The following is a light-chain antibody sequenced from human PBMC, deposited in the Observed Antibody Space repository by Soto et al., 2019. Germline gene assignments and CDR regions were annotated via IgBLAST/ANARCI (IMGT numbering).Light chain of an antibody. Sequence: ENLLTQSPDTLSLSAGERATLFCRASEIINSGYLAWYQQKPGRAPRLLIYGASKRATGIPDRFSGSESGTDFTLTINRLEPEDSAVYYCQQYGRSPTFGQGTRLEIX. CDR3: QQYGRSPT. J-gene: IGKJ5*01. CDR1: EIINSGY. CDR2: GAS. V-gene: IGKV3-20*01.